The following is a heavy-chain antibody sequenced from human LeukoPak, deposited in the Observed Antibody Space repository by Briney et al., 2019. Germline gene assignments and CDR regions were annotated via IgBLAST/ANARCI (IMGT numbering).Heavy chain of an antibody. CDR3: ARASGNLAAYALDI. Sequence: PGGSLRLSCAASGFTVSSDSMTWVRQAPGKGLEWVSLIYSAGSTYYADSVKGRFTVSRDDSKNILYFQMNSLRAEDTAVYYCARASGNLAAYALDIWGQGTMVTVSS. CDR2: IYSAGST. CDR1: GFTVSSDS. D-gene: IGHD1-26*01. V-gene: IGHV3-53*01. J-gene: IGHJ3*02.